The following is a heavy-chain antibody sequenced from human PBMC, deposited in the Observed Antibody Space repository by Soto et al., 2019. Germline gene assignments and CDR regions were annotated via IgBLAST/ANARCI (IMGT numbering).Heavy chain of an antibody. V-gene: IGHV3-21*01. CDR1: GFTFSSYS. Sequence: GGSLRLSCAASGFTFSSYSMNWVRQAPGKGLEWVSSISSSSSYIYYADSVKGRFTISRDNAKNSLYLQMNSLRAEETAVYYCAREVNGYSCYDSRDYWGQGTLGTVSS. D-gene: IGHD5-12*01. CDR3: AREVNGYSCYDSRDY. J-gene: IGHJ4*02. CDR2: ISSSSSYI.